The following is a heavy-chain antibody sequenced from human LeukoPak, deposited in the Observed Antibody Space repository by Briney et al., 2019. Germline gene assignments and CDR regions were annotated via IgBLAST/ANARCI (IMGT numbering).Heavy chain of an antibody. D-gene: IGHD3-22*01. CDR1: GGSISSYY. J-gene: IGHJ6*02. Sequence: SETLSLTCTVSGGSISSYYWSWIRQPPGKGREWMGYIYYSGSTNYNPSLKSRVTISVDTSKNQFSLKLSSVTAADTAVYYCARLRSDYDYYYYGMDVWGQGTTVTVSS. V-gene: IGHV4-59*08. CDR3: ARLRSDYDYYYYGMDV. CDR2: IYYSGST.